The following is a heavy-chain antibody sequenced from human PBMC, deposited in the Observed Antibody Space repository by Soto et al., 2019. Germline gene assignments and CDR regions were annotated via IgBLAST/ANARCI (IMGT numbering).Heavy chain of an antibody. CDR2: IWYDGSNK. CDR3: ARGLRLDAFDI. CDR1: GFTFSSYG. V-gene: IGHV3-33*01. D-gene: IGHD4-17*01. Sequence: GGSLRLSCAASGFTFSSYGMHWVRQAPGKGLEWVAVIWYDGSNKYYADSVKGRFTISRDNSKNTLYLQMNSLRAEDTAVYYCARGLRLDAFDIWGQGTMVTVSS. J-gene: IGHJ3*02.